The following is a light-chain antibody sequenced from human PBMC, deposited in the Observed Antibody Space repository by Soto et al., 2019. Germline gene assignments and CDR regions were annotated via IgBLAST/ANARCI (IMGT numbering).Light chain of an antibody. CDR1: QSVSSN. J-gene: IGKJ2*01. CDR3: QQYNNWPYT. Sequence: EIVLTQSPATLSLSPGDTATLSCRASQSVSSNLAWYQQKPGQAPRLLIYAASARATGIPARFSGSGSGTDFTLTISSLQSEDFAVYYCQQYNNWPYTFGQGTKVDIK. CDR2: AAS. V-gene: IGKV3-15*01.